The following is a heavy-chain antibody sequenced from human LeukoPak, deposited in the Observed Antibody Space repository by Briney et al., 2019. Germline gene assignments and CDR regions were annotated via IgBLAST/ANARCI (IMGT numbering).Heavy chain of an antibody. Sequence: QPGGSLRLSCAASRFTFSSYAMSWVRQAPGKGLEWVSAISGSGGSTYYADSVKGRFTISRDNSKNTLYLQMNSLRAEDTAVYYCAKGEIVVVVAATLYPFDYWGQGTLVTVSS. J-gene: IGHJ4*02. V-gene: IGHV3-23*01. CDR2: ISGSGGST. D-gene: IGHD2-15*01. CDR1: RFTFSSYA. CDR3: AKGEIVVVVAATLYPFDY.